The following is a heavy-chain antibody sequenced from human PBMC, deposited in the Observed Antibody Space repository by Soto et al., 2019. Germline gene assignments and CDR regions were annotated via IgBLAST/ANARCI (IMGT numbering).Heavy chain of an antibody. CDR1: GGYFSGYY. CDR3: ASRDPGTSVDY. V-gene: IGHV4-34*01. J-gene: IGHJ4*02. CDR2: INHSGST. D-gene: IGHD1-7*01. Sequence: SETHSLTCAVYGGYFSGYYWSWIRQPPGKGLEWIGEINHSGSTNYNPSLKSRVTISVDTSKNQFSLKVTSLTAADTAVYYCASRDPGTSVDYWGQGTLVTGSS.